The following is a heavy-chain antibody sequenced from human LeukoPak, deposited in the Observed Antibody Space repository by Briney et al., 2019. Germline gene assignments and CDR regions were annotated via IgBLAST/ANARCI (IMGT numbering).Heavy chain of an antibody. D-gene: IGHD3-3*01. Sequence: PSQTLSLTCTLSGGSISSGGYYWSWIRQPAGKGLEWIGRIYTSGSTNYNPSLKSRVTISVDTSKNQFSLKLSSVTAADTAVYYCARARFFVGYYMDVWGKGTTVTVSS. CDR3: ARARFFVGYYMDV. V-gene: IGHV4-61*02. J-gene: IGHJ6*03. CDR1: GGSISSGGYY. CDR2: IYTSGST.